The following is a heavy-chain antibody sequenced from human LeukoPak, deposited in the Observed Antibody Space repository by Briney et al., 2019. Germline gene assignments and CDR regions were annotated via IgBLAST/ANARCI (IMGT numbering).Heavy chain of an antibody. V-gene: IGHV3-30*03. J-gene: IGHJ4*02. Sequence: GGSLRLSCAASGFTFSNYGMHWVRQAPGKGLEWVALISYDGVNKYYADSVKGRFTISRDNSKNTLYLRMNSLRAEDTAVYYCARAPYYYDSSGYYLFDYWGQGTLVTVSS. CDR3: ARAPYYYDSSGYYLFDY. CDR1: GFTFSNYG. CDR2: ISYDGVNK. D-gene: IGHD3-22*01.